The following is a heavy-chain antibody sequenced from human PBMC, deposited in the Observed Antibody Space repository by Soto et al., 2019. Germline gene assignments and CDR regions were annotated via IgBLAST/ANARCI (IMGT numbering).Heavy chain of an antibody. CDR1: GFSFSDAW. V-gene: IGHV3-15*01. D-gene: IGHD3-16*01. CDR3: TTQGGGDDIYFDY. Sequence: EVQLVESGGGVVQPGGSLRLSCAASGFSFSDAWMIWVRQAPGKGLQWVGRIKSTSDGETTDYAAPVKGRFAISRDDSKKTGFLRMNSLKTEDTATYFFTTQGGGDDIYFDYWGQGTLVAVSS. CDR2: IKSTSDGETT. J-gene: IGHJ4*02.